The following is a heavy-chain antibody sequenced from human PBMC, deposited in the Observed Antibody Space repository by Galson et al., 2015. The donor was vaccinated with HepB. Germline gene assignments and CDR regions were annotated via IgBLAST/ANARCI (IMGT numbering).Heavy chain of an antibody. CDR3: ARGRPRSSWLDY. V-gene: IGHV4-34*01. CDR2: INHSGST. Sequence: ETLSLTCAVYGGSFSGYYWSWSRHPQGKGLEWIGDINHSGSTNYNPSLKSRVTISVDTSKNQFSLKLSSVTAADTAVYYCARGRPRSSWLDYWGQGTLVTVSP. D-gene: IGHD6-13*01. CDR1: GGSFSGYY. J-gene: IGHJ4*02.